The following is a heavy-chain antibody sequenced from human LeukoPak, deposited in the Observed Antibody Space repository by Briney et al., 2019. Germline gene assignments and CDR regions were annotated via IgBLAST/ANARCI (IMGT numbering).Heavy chain of an antibody. J-gene: IGHJ4*02. V-gene: IGHV4-34*01. CDR3: ARGRPYYYGSGLSTLALFDY. CDR2: INHSGST. D-gene: IGHD3-10*01. CDR1: GGSFSGYY. Sequence: SETLSLTSAVYGGSFSGYYWSWIRQPPGKGLDWIGEINHSGSTNYNPSLKSRVTISVDTSKNQFSLKLSSVTAADTAVYYCARGRPYYYGSGLSTLALFDYWGQGTLVTVSS.